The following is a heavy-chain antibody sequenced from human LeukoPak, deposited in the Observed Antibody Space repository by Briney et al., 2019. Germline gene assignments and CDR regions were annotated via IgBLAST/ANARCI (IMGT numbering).Heavy chain of an antibody. V-gene: IGHV3-74*01. J-gene: IGHJ5*02. CDR3: ARVLSGSWDWFDP. Sequence: GESLRLSCAASGFTFIRYWIHWVRQAPGKGLEWVSRINPDGSTTTYADSVKGRLTLSRDNAENTVYLQMNSLRAEDTAVYYCARVLSGSWDWFDPWGQGTLVTVSS. D-gene: IGHD3-22*01. CDR2: INPDGSTT. CDR1: GFTFIRYW.